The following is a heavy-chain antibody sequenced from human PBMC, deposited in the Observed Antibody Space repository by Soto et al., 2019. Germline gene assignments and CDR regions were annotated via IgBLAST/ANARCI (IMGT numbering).Heavy chain of an antibody. D-gene: IGHD4-17*01. V-gene: IGHV3-23*01. J-gene: IGHJ4*02. CDR2: FSAGGRA. CDR1: GFSFSIYA. CDR3: AKESMPEHYGDTLFDY. Sequence: EVQLLESGGGLVQPGGSLRLSCEASGFSFSIYALSWVRQSPGKGLEWVSTFSAGGRAYYADSVKGRFTIAKDTSKNTLHLQASSLRAEDTAVYYCAKESMPEHYGDTLFDYWGQGTRVTVSS.